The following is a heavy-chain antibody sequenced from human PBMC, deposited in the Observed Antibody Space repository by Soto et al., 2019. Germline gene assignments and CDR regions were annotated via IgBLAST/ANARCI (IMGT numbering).Heavy chain of an antibody. D-gene: IGHD2-15*01. CDR1: GFTFSSYW. CDR3: ARARVVVVVVPTFY. CDR2: IKQDGSEK. Sequence: PVGSLRLSCAASGFTFSSYWMSWFRQAPVKGLEWVANIKQDGSEKYYVDSVKGRFTISRDNAKNSLYLQMNSLRAEDTAVDYCARARVVVVVVPTFYWGQATLVTVSS. J-gene: IGHJ4*02. V-gene: IGHV3-7*03.